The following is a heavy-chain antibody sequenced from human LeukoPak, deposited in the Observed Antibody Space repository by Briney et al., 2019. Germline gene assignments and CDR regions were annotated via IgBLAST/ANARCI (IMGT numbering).Heavy chain of an antibody. D-gene: IGHD6-6*01. V-gene: IGHV1-18*01. CDR1: GYTFTSYG. Sequence: ASLKVSCAASGYTFTSYGISWVRQAPGQGLEWMGWISAYNGNTNYAQKLQGRVTITTDTPTSTAYMEMSSLRSDDTAVYYCARALYSSSAVGFDPWGQGTLVTVSS. CDR3: ARALYSSSAVGFDP. CDR2: ISAYNGNT. J-gene: IGHJ5*02.